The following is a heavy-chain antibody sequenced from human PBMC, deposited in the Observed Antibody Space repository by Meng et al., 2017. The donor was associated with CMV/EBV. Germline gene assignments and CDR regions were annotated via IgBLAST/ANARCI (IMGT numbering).Heavy chain of an antibody. Sequence: GGSLRLSCAASEFTFSNYAISWVRQAPGRGLAWVSAITASGGSTYYADSVKGRFTVSRDNSKTTLYLQMNSLRAEDTALYYCAKAFSASWYREYYDDWGQGTLVTVSS. CDR3: AKAFSASWYREYYDD. J-gene: IGHJ4*02. CDR1: EFTFSNYA. V-gene: IGHV3-23*01. D-gene: IGHD6-13*01. CDR2: ITASGGST.